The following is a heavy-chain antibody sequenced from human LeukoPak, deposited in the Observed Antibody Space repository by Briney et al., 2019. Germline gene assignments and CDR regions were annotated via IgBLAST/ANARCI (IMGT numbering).Heavy chain of an antibody. CDR3: ARSPYSSSWYVDY. CDR1: GFTFSSYA. D-gene: IGHD6-13*01. V-gene: IGHV3-23*01. J-gene: IGHJ4*02. CDR2: ISGSGGST. Sequence: PGGSLRLSCAASGFTFSSYAMSWVRQAPGKGLEWVPAISGSGGSTYYADSVKGRFTISRDNSKNTLYLQMDSLRAEDTAVYYCARSPYSSSWYVDYWGQGTLVTVSS.